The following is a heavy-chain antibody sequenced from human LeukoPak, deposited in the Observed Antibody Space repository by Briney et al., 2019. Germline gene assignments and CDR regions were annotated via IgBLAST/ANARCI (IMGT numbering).Heavy chain of an antibody. D-gene: IGHD3-10*01. V-gene: IGHV3-23*01. CDR3: ANLLSTNSGSGSPFEN. CDR1: GFTFSSYA. J-gene: IGHJ4*02. CDR2: ISGRGIST. Sequence: GGSLRLSCEASGFTFSSYAMTWVRQASGEGLEWVSAISGRGISTYYADSVKGQFTISRDNSRNTLFLQMNSLRAEDTAVYYCANLLSTNSGSGSPFENWGQGTLVTVSS.